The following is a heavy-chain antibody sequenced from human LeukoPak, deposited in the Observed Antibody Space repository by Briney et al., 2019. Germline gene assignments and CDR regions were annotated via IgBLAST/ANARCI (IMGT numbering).Heavy chain of an antibody. D-gene: IGHD3-22*01. CDR2: ISGSGSYI. Sequence: GGSLRLSCAASGFTFSSYNMNWVRQAPGKGLEWVSSISGSGSYIYYADSVKGRFTISRDNAKNSLYLQMTSLRAEDTAVYYCVYDSSGYVWRYFDYWGQGTLVTVSS. CDR1: GFTFSSYN. J-gene: IGHJ4*02. CDR3: VYDSSGYVWRYFDY. V-gene: IGHV3-21*04.